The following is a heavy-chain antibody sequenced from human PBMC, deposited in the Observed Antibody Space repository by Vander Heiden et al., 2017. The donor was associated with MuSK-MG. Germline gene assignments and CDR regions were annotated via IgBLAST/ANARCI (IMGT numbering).Heavy chain of an antibody. Sequence: QVQLVESGGGVVQPGRSLRLSCAASGFTFSSYGMHWVRQAPGKGLEWVAVIWYDGSNKYYADSVKGRFTISRDNSKNTLYLQMNSLRAEDTAVYYCAREGSPQVPAARRQTYYYYYMDVWGKGTTVTVSS. CDR2: IWYDGSNK. J-gene: IGHJ6*03. CDR3: AREGSPQVPAARRQTYYYYYMDV. CDR1: GFTFSSYG. D-gene: IGHD2-2*01. V-gene: IGHV3-33*01.